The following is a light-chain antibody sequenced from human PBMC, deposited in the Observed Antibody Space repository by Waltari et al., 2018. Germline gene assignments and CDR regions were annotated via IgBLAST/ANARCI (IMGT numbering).Light chain of an antibody. J-gene: IGLJ3*02. CDR1: SSDIGSYNY. CDR2: DVS. CDR3: SSYTSSSTWV. Sequence: QSALSQPASVSGSPGQSITISCTGTSSDIGSYNYVAWYQQHPGKAPKLMIYDVSERPSGVFKRCAGSKSGNTASLTISGLQAEDEADYYCSSYTSSSTWVFGGGTKLTVL. V-gene: IGLV2-14*01.